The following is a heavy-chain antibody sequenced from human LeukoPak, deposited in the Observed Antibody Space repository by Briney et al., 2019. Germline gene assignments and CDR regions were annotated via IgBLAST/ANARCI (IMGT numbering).Heavy chain of an antibody. J-gene: IGHJ5*02. CDR1: GYTFTSYA. Sequence: ASVKVSCKASGYTFTSYAMNWVRQAPGQGLEWMGWINTNTGNPTYAQGFTGRFVFSSDTSVSTVFPQISSLKAEDTAVYYCAREKYYGSGSYIDWFDPWGQGTLVTVSS. V-gene: IGHV7-4-1*02. CDR3: AREKYYGSGSYIDWFDP. CDR2: INTNTGNP. D-gene: IGHD3-10*01.